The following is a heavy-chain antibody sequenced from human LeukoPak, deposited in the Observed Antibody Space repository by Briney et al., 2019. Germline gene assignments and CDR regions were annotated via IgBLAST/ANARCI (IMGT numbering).Heavy chain of an antibody. CDR3: ARAGSSYDILTGRYYYGMDV. CDR2: INPNSGDT. Sequence: ASVKVSCKASGYTFSAYYMHWVRQAPGQGLEWMGWINPNSGDTNYAQNFQGWVTMTRDTSISTAYMELSRLRSDDTAVYYCARAGSSYDILTGRYYYGMDVWGQGTTVTVSS. CDR1: GYTFSAYY. J-gene: IGHJ6*02. D-gene: IGHD3-9*01. V-gene: IGHV1-2*04.